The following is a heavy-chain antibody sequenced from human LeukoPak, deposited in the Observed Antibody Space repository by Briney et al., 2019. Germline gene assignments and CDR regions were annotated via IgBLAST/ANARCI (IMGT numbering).Heavy chain of an antibody. CDR3: AREDTGAETNFDY. Sequence: ASVKVSCKASGGTFSSYAISWVRQAPGQGLEWMGIINPSGGSTSYAQKFQGRVTMTRDTSTSTVYMELSSLRSEDTAVYYCAREDTGAETNFDYWGQGTLVTVSS. CDR2: INPSGGST. CDR1: GGTFSSYA. V-gene: IGHV1-46*01. D-gene: IGHD1-14*01. J-gene: IGHJ4*02.